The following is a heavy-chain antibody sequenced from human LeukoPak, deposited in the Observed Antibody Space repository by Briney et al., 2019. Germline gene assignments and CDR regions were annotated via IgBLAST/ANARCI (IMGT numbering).Heavy chain of an antibody. J-gene: IGHJ4*02. V-gene: IGHV3-23*01. D-gene: IGHD3-3*01. Sequence: GGSLRLSCAASGFAFSSYAMTWVRQAPGKGLEWVSGLSSSGGSTFYADCVKGRFTISRDNSKNTLYVEMNSLRAEDTAVYFCAKDRDSDFLSGYYDYWGQGTLVTVSS. CDR2: LSSSGGST. CDR3: AKDRDSDFLSGYYDY. CDR1: GFAFSSYA.